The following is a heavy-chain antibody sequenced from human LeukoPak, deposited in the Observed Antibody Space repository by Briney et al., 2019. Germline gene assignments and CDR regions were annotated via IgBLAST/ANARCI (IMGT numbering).Heavy chain of an antibody. CDR2: MYYSGST. Sequence: SETLSLTCTVSGVSISSGDYYWSWIRQPPGKGLEWIGYMYYSGSTYYNPSLKSRVTISLDTSKNQFSLKLSSVTAADTAVYYCARPYYYDSRIDPWGQGALVTVSS. J-gene: IGHJ5*02. CDR1: GVSISSGDYY. CDR3: ARPYYYDSRIDP. D-gene: IGHD3-22*01. V-gene: IGHV4-30-4*01.